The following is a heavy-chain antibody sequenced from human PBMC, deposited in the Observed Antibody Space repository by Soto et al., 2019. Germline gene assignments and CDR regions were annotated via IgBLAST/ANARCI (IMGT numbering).Heavy chain of an antibody. V-gene: IGHV3-30*02. D-gene: IGHD1-26*01. Sequence: GGSLRLSCAASGFTFSSYGMHWVRQAPGKGLEWVAVIWYDGSNKYYADSVKGRFTISRDNSKNTLYLQMNSLRVDDTAVYYCAKDGTRSGQFNWLASSGQGALLTLSS. CDR2: IWYDGSNK. CDR3: AKDGTRSGQFNWLAS. J-gene: IGHJ5*01. CDR1: GFTFSSYG.